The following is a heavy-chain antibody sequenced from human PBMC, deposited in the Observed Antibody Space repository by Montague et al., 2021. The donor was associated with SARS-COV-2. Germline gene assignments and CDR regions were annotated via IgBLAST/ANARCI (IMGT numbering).Heavy chain of an antibody. J-gene: IGHJ6*03. V-gene: IGHV4-34*01. CDR2: ISQSGNT. D-gene: IGHD2-2*02. Sequence: SETLSLTCAVYGGSFSRYYWSWIRQPPGKGLEWVGEISQSGNTKYNPSLQSRVSISLDTPRNQFSLKVRSVTAADTAIYYCARLGDGIVPSPILGLGPYYSFYYMDVGGKGTTVTVSS. CDR3: ARLGDGIVPSPILGLGPYYSFYYMDV. CDR1: GGSFSRYY.